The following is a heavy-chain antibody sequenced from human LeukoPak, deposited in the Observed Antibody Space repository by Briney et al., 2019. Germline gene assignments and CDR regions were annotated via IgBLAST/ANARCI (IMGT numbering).Heavy chain of an antibody. CDR2: ISGSGGST. J-gene: IGHJ6*03. Sequence: GGTLRLSCAASGFTFSSYGMSWVRQAPGKGLEWVSAISGSGGSTYYADSVKGRFTISRDNSKNTLYLQMNSLRSEDTAVYYCARLLGYNWNEDMDVWGKGTTVTVSS. V-gene: IGHV3-23*01. CDR1: GFTFSSYG. D-gene: IGHD1-20*01. CDR3: ARLLGYNWNEDMDV.